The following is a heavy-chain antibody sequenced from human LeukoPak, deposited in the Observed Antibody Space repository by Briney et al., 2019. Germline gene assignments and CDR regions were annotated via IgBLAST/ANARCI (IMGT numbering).Heavy chain of an antibody. CDR1: GGSISSGGYY. CDR3: ARGQWQQYPWPHAFDI. V-gene: IGHV4-30-2*01. D-gene: IGHD6-19*01. CDR2: IYNSGST. Sequence: PSETLSLTCTVSGGSISSGGYYWSWIRQPPGKGLEWIGYIYNSGSTYYNPSLKSRVTISVDRSKNQFSLKLSSVTAADTAVYYCARGQWQQYPWPHAFDIWGQGTMVTVSS. J-gene: IGHJ3*02.